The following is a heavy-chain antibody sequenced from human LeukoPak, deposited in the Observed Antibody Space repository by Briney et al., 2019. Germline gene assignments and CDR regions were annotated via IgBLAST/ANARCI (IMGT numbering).Heavy chain of an antibody. CDR1: GFTFSSYA. CDR3: ARGTYSSGWYGLLSY. V-gene: IGHV3-30*14. J-gene: IGHJ4*02. D-gene: IGHD6-19*01. CDR2: ISYDGSNK. Sequence: GGSLRLSCAASGFTFSSYAMHWVRQAPGKGLEWVAVISYDGSNKYYADSVKGRFTISRDNSKNTLYLQMNSLRAEDTAVYYCARGTYSSGWYGLLSYWGQGTLVTVSS.